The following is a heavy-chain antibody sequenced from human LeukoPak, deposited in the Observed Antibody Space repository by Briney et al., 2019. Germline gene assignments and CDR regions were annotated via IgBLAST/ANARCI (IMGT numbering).Heavy chain of an antibody. D-gene: IGHD3-22*01. V-gene: IGHV4-4*07. CDR1: GGSISSYY. CDR2: IYTSGST. CDR3: ARHVSDYYDSSGLDAFDI. Sequence: SETLSLTCTVSGGSISSYYWSWIRQPAGKGLEWIGRIYTSGSTNYNPSLKSRVTMSVDTSKNQFSLKLSSVTAADTAVYYCARHVSDYYDSSGLDAFDIWGQGTMVTVSS. J-gene: IGHJ3*02.